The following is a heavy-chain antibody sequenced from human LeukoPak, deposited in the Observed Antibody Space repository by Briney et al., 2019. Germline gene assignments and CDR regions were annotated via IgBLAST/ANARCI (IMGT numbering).Heavy chain of an antibody. CDR2: VYYTGST. CDR3: ATSSDTASAY. D-gene: IGHD5-18*01. J-gene: IGHJ4*02. Sequence: SQTLSLTCPVSGGSISSYYWSWIRQPPGKGLEWIGYVYYTGSTNYNPSLKSRVTISIDTSKNQFSLKLSSVTAADTAVYYCATSSDTASAYWGQGTLVTVFS. CDR1: GGSISSYY. V-gene: IGHV4-59*08.